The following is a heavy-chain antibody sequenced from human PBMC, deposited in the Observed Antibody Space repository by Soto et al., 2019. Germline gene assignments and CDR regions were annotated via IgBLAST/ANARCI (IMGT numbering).Heavy chain of an antibody. D-gene: IGHD3-9*01. CDR2: IKQDGSER. J-gene: IGHJ3*02. Sequence: PGGSLRLSCAASGFTFSQYWMSWVRQAPGTGLEWVANIKQDGSERWYVDSVEGRFTISRDNTKNSLYLQMNSLRAEDTAVYYCARYCKYYDISTGRSDAFDMWGQGTMVTVSS. V-gene: IGHV3-7*01. CDR1: GFTFSQYW. CDR3: ARYCKYYDISTGRSDAFDM.